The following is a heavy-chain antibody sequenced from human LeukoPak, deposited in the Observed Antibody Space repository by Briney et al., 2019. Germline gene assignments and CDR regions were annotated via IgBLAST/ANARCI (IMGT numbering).Heavy chain of an antibody. CDR2: INAGSGNT. CDR3: ARDSGEYYFDY. V-gene: IGHV1-3*01. D-gene: IGHD2-15*01. CDR1: GYTFTSYA. Sequence: GASVKVSCKASGYTFTSYAMHWVRQAPGQRLEWMGWINAGSGNTKYSQNFQGRVTISRDTSASTAYVELSSLTSEDTAVYYCARDSGEYYFDYWGQGTLVTVSS. J-gene: IGHJ4*02.